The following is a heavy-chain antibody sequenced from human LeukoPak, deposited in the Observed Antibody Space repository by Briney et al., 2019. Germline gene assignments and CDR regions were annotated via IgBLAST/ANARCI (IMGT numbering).Heavy chain of an antibody. J-gene: IGHJ4*02. D-gene: IGHD3-22*01. CDR1: GFTVSNNY. CDR3: AKDLTYYYENSGYTFDC. V-gene: IGHV3-23*01. CDR2: ISGSGGKT. Sequence: GGSLRLSCVVSGFTVSNNYMNWVRQAPGKGLEWISGISGSGGKTYQADSVKGRFTISRDNSRSTLYLQMNSLSAEDTAVYFCAKDLTYYYENSGYTFDCWGQGILVTVSS.